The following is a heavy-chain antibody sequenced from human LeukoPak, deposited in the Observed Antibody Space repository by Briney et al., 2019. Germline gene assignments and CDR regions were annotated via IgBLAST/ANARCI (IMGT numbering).Heavy chain of an antibody. CDR3: AREGGYYYGSGTSNWFDP. CDR1: GGSISSSNW. J-gene: IGHJ5*02. V-gene: IGHV4-4*02. CDR2: IYHNGST. D-gene: IGHD3-10*01. Sequence: SETLSLTCAVSGGSISSSNWWSWVRQPPGKGLEWIGEIYHNGSTNYNPSLKSRVTISVDKSKNQFSLKLSSVTAADTAVYYCAREGGYYYGSGTSNWFDPWGQGTLVTVSS.